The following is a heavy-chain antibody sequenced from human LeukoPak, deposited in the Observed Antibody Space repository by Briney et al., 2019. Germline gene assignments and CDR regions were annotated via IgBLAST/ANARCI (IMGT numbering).Heavy chain of an antibody. D-gene: IGHD3-3*01. CDR2: INHSGST. Sequence: PSETLSLTCAVYGGSFSGYYWSWIRQPPGKGLEWMGEINHSGSTNYNPSLKSRVTISVDTSKNQFSLKLSSVTAADTAIYYCARDERLLSFLKWGQGTLVTVSS. J-gene: IGHJ4*02. CDR1: GGSFSGYY. CDR3: ARDERLLSFLK. V-gene: IGHV4-34*01.